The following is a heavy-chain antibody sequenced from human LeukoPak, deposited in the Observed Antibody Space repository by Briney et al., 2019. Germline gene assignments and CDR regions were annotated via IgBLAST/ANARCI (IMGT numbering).Heavy chain of an antibody. D-gene: IGHD3-22*01. J-gene: IGHJ4*02. CDR2: INPNSGGT. CDR3: ARDSSGYYYGVLDY. V-gene: IGHV1-2*02. Sequence: ASVKVSCKASGYTFTGYYMHWVRQAPGQGLEWMGWINPNSGGTNYAQKFRGRVTMTRDTSISTAYMELSRLRSDDTAVYYCARDSSGYYYGVLDYWGQGTLVTVSS. CDR1: GYTFTGYY.